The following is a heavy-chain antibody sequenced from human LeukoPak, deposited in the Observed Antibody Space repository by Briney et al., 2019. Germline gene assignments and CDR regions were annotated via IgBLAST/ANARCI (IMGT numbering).Heavy chain of an antibody. CDR3: ARGGEVVTAFRAFDI. CDR1: GYTFTSYA. J-gene: IGHJ3*02. CDR2: INTNTGNP. V-gene: IGHV7-4-1*02. D-gene: IGHD2-21*02. Sequence: ASVTVSCKASGYTFTSYAMNWVRQAPGQGLEWMGWINTNTGNPTYAQGFTGRFVFSLDTSVSTAYLQISSLKAEDTAVYYCARGGEVVTAFRAFDIWGQGTMVTVSS.